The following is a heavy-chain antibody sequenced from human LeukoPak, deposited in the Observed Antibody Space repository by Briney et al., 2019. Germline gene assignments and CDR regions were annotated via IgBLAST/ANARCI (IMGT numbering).Heavy chain of an antibody. CDR2: IRSKAYGGTT. V-gene: IGHV3-49*03. Sequence: PGGSLRLSCTASGFTFGDYAMSWFRQAPGKGLEWVGFIRSKAYGGTTEYAASVKGRFTISRDDSKSIAYLQMNSLKTEDTAVYYCTRGTDTAMVPYFDYWGQGTLVTVSS. D-gene: IGHD5-18*01. CDR1: GFTFGDYA. CDR3: TRGTDTAMVPYFDY. J-gene: IGHJ4*02.